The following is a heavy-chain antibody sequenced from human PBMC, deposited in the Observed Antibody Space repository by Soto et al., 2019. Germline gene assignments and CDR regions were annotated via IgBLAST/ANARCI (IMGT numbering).Heavy chain of an antibody. CDR1: GFTFSDYY. D-gene: IGHD3-9*01. J-gene: IGHJ3*02. V-gene: IGHV3-11*05. CDR3: ARDADILTGSDAFDI. Sequence: QVQLVESGGGLVKPGGSLRLSCAASGFTFSDYYMSWIRQAPGKGLEWVSYISSSNSYTNYADSVKGRFTISRDNVKNSLYLQRNSLRAEDTAVYYCARDADILTGSDAFDIWGQGTMVTVSS. CDR2: ISSSNSYT.